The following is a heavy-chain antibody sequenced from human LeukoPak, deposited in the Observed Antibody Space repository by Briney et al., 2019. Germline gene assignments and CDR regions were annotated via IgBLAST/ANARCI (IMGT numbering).Heavy chain of an antibody. CDR2: IIPIHGIA. CDR3: ARDSDRSTGSRRLDY. Sequence: SLKVSCKASVGTFSIYAISWVRQAPGQGLEWMGRIIPIHGIANYAQTFQGRVTITADKSTSTAYIELSSLRCEDTAVYCCARDSDRSTGSRRLDYWGQGTLVTVSS. CDR1: VGTFSIYA. D-gene: IGHD1-1*01. J-gene: IGHJ4*02. V-gene: IGHV1-69*04.